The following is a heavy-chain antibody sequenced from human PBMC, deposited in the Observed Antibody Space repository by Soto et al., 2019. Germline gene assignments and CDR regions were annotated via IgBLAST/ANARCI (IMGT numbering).Heavy chain of an antibody. CDR3: ASEIGYCSSTSCYVQYYYYGMDV. V-gene: IGHV3-30-3*01. Sequence: PGGALRLTCAASGFTLSSNAMHWVRQAPGKGLEWVAVISYDGSNKYYADSVKGRFTISRDNSKNTLYLQMNSLRAEDTAVYYCASEIGYCSSTSCYVQYYYYGMDVWGQGTTVTVSS. J-gene: IGHJ6*02. D-gene: IGHD2-2*01. CDR2: ISYDGSNK. CDR1: GFTLSSNA.